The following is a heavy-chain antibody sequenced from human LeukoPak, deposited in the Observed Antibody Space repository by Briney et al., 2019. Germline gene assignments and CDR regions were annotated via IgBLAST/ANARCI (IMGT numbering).Heavy chain of an antibody. CDR1: GYTFADYF. CDR2: INANSGGT. CDR3: ARDVSSTPNWEFDY. J-gene: IGHJ4*02. V-gene: IGHV1-2*06. Sequence: GASVKVSCKTSGYTFADYFIHWVRQAPGQGLEWMGRINANSGGTVYQQKFQGRVTMTRDTSISTAYVEVNWLISDDTAIYYCARDVSSTPNWEFDYWGQGTLVTVSS. D-gene: IGHD1-26*01.